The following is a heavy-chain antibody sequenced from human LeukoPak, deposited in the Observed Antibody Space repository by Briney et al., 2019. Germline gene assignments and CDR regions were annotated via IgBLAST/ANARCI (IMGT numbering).Heavy chain of an antibody. D-gene: IGHD3-10*01. CDR1: GFTFSNAW. CDR2: IKSKTDGGTT. CDR3: TTDPTHTEWFGESHDAFDI. V-gene: IGHV3-15*01. J-gene: IGHJ3*02. Sequence: PGGSLRLSCAASGFTFSNAWRSWVRQAPGKGLEWVGRIKSKTDGGTTDYAAPVKGRFTISRDDSKNTLYLQMNSLKTEDTAVYYCTTDPTHTEWFGESHDAFDIWGQGTMVTVSS.